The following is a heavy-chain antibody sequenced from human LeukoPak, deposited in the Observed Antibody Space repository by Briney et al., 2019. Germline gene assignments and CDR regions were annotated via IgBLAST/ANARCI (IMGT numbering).Heavy chain of an antibody. CDR3: AREDGYGGSNAFDI. CDR1: GFTVSSNY. Sequence: GGSLRLSCAASGFTVSSNYMSWVRQAPGRGLEWVSVIYSGGSTYYADSVKGRFTISRDNSKNTLYLQMNSLRAEDTAVYYCAREDGYGGSNAFDIWGQGTMVTVSS. J-gene: IGHJ3*02. D-gene: IGHD4-23*01. V-gene: IGHV3-53*01. CDR2: IYSGGST.